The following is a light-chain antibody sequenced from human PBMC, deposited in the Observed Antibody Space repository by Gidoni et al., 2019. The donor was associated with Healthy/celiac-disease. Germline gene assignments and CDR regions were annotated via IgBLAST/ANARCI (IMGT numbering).Light chain of an antibody. J-gene: IGKJ1*01. V-gene: IGKV3-20*01. Sequence: ESVLTQSPGTIALSPGERATLSGRASQSVSRIYLAWYQQKPGQAPRLRIYGASSRATGIPYRFSGSVSVTDFTLTISRLEPEDFAVYYCHQYCSSPPTFGQGTKVEIK. CDR3: HQYCSSPPT. CDR2: GAS. CDR1: QSVSRIY.